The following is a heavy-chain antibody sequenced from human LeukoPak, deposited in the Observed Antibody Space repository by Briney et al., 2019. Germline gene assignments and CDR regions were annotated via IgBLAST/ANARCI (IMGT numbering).Heavy chain of an antibody. CDR1: GYTFSRYG. V-gene: IGHV1-18*01. D-gene: IGHD2-2*01. J-gene: IGHJ6*03. CDR2: ISAYNGNT. CDR3: ARRAKDIVVVPAAATHYYYYMDV. Sequence: GASVKVSCKASGYTFSRYGISWVRQAPGQGLEWMGWISAYNGNTKYAQKLQGRVTMTTDTSTSTGYMELSRLRSDDTAVYYCARRAKDIVVVPAAATHYYYYMDVWGKGTTVTVSS.